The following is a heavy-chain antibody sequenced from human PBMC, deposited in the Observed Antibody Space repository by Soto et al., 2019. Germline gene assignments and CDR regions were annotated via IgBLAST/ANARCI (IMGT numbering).Heavy chain of an antibody. J-gene: IGHJ4*02. CDR2: IYYSGST. D-gene: IGHD4-4*01. CDR1: GGSISSSSYF. Sequence: SETLSLSCTVSGGSISSSSYFWGWIRQPPGKGLEWIGSIYYSGSTYYNPSLKSRVTISVDTSKNQFSLKLSSVTAADTAVYYCARSNRSAWQPLDFRAQGTLVTVSS. CDR3: ARSNRSAWQPLDF. V-gene: IGHV4-39*01.